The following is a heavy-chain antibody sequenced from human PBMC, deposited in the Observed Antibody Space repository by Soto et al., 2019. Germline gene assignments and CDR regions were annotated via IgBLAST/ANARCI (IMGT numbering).Heavy chain of an antibody. CDR2: IYYSGST. CDR3: ARQSGYSYGYVWAGGYYFDY. V-gene: IGHV4-59*01. D-gene: IGHD5-18*01. Sequence: PSETLSLTCTVSGGSISSYYWSWIRQPPGKGLEWIGYIYYSGSTNYNPSLKSRVTISVDTSKNQFSLKLSSVTAADTAVYYCARQSGYSYGYVWAGGYYFDYWGQGTLVTVSS. J-gene: IGHJ4*02. CDR1: GGSISSYY.